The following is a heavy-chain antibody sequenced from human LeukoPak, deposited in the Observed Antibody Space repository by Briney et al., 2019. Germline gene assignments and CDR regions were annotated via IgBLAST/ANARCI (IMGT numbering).Heavy chain of an antibody. CDR3: ASQPDYYDSSGYRGDYFDY. D-gene: IGHD3-22*01. CDR2: IIPIFGTP. V-gene: IGHV1-69*05. Sequence: SVNVSSKASGGTFSSYAISWVRQAPGQGLEWMGRIIPIFGTPNYAQKFQGRVTITTDESTSTAYMELSSPRSEDTAVYYCASQPDYYDSSGYRGDYFDYWGQGTLVTVSS. CDR1: GGTFSSYA. J-gene: IGHJ4*02.